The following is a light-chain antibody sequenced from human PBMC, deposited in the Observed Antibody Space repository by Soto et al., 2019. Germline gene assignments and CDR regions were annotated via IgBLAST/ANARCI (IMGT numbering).Light chain of an antibody. V-gene: IGKV3-15*01. J-gene: IGKJ1*01. CDR1: QSVRSN. CDR2: GAS. CDR3: QHYNNWPPWT. Sequence: ETVMTQSPATLSVPPGERVTLSCRASQSVRSNLAWYQQKPGQAPRLLIQGASTRATGIPARFSGSGSETEFTLTISPLQSEDFAVYYCQHYNNWPPWTFGQGTKVEVK.